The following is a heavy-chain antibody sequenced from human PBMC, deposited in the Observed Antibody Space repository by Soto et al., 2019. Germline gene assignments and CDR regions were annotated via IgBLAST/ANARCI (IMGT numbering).Heavy chain of an antibody. Sequence: EVQLVESGGGLVQPGGSLRLSCAASGLTFSNSWMSWVRQAPGKGQEWVAIIKQDGGEKYYVDSVKGRFTISRDNAKNSLYLQMNSLRAEDTAVYYCARDGEPSVVYYGMDVWGQGTTVTVSS. CDR1: GLTFSNSW. CDR2: IKQDGGEK. CDR3: ARDGEPSVVYYGMDV. V-gene: IGHV3-7*04. J-gene: IGHJ6*02. D-gene: IGHD3-22*01.